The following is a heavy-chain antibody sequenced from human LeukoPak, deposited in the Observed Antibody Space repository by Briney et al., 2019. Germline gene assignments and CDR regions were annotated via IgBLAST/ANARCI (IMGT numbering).Heavy chain of an antibody. CDR3: ARRAVGGYFDY. CDR1: GYSISSGYF. Sequence: SETLSLTCAVSGYSISSGYFWGWIRQPPGKGLEWIGSIYHSGSTYYNPSLKSRVTISVDTSKNQFSLKLSSVTAADAAVYYCARRAVGGYFDYWGQGTLVTVSS. CDR2: IYHSGST. V-gene: IGHV4-38-2*01. D-gene: IGHD2-15*01. J-gene: IGHJ4*02.